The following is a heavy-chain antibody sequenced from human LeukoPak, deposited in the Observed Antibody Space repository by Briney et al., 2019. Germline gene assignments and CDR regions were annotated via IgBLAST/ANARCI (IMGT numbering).Heavy chain of an antibody. Sequence: SQTLSLTCAISGDSVSGNSAVAWNWLRQSPSRDLEWLGRTYYRSKWNNDYAVPVKSRITINPDTSKNQFSLHLNSVTPEDTAVYYCARGRNSGFDYWGQGTLVTVSS. CDR1: GDSVSGNSAVA. CDR2: TYYRSKWNN. CDR3: ARGRNSGFDY. D-gene: IGHD2/OR15-2a*01. J-gene: IGHJ4*02. V-gene: IGHV6-1*01.